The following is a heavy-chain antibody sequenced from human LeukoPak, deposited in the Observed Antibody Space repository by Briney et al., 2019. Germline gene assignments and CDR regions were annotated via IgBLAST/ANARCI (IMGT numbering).Heavy chain of an antibody. V-gene: IGHV3-7*01. CDR2: INHDGRET. Sequence: PGGSLRLSCLGSGFNFRYFWMSWVRQAPGKGLEWVANINHDGRETYYADSVKGRFIISRDDAKDSLYLQMNSLRAEDAAVYYCAKGYIIAGRQWYLDLWGRGTLVGVSS. CDR1: GFNFRYFW. CDR3: AKGYIIAGRQWYLDL. D-gene: IGHD6-13*01. J-gene: IGHJ2*01.